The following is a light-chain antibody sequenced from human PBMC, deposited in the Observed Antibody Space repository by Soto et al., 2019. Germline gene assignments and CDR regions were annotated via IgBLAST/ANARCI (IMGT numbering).Light chain of an antibody. J-gene: IGKJ1*01. Sequence: EIVLTQSPGTLSLSPGERATLSCRASQSVSSSYLGWYQQKPGQAPRLLIFGASSRATGIPDRFSGSGSESDFTLTMTRLEPEDFAVYYCQQYSNSAWTFGQGTRVEIK. CDR1: QSVSSSY. CDR2: GAS. V-gene: IGKV3-20*01. CDR3: QQYSNSAWT.